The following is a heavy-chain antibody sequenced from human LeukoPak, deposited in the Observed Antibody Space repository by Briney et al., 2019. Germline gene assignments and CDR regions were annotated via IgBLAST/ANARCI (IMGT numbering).Heavy chain of an antibody. V-gene: IGHV1-2*02. CDR2: INPNSGGT. D-gene: IGHD3-22*01. CDR1: GYTFTGYY. Sequence: ASVKVSCKASGYTFTGYYMHRVRQAPGQGLEWMGWINPNSGGTNYAQKFQGRVTMTRDTSISTAYMELSRLRSDDTAVYYCARDPRHITMIVVAPRGLDYWGQGTLVTVSS. CDR3: ARDPRHITMIVVAPRGLDY. J-gene: IGHJ4*02.